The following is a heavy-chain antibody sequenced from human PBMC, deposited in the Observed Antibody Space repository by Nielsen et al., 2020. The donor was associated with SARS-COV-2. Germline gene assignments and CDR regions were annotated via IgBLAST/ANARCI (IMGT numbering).Heavy chain of an antibody. CDR1: GFTFDDYA. V-gene: IGHV3-9*01. CDR3: AKDRGNDILTGYCFDS. CDR2: ISWNSGSI. D-gene: IGHD3-9*01. Sequence: GGSLRLSCAASGFTFDDYAMHWVRQAPGKGLEWVSGISWNSGSIAYADSVKGRFTISRDNVKTSLYLQMNSLRAEDTALYYCAKDRGNDILTGYCFDSWGRGTLVTVSS. J-gene: IGHJ4*02.